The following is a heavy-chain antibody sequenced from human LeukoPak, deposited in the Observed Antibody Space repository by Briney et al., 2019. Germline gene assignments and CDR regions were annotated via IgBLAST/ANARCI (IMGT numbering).Heavy chain of an antibody. Sequence: ASVKVSCKASGYTFTAYYMHWVRQAPGQGLEWMGWINPNSGGTNNAQKFQGRVTMTRDTSISTAYMELSRLRSDDTAVYYCANSPYSDISWFDPWGQGTLVTVSS. CDR3: ANSPYSDISWFDP. CDR2: INPNSGGT. J-gene: IGHJ5*02. CDR1: GYTFTAYY. V-gene: IGHV1-2*02. D-gene: IGHD3-9*01.